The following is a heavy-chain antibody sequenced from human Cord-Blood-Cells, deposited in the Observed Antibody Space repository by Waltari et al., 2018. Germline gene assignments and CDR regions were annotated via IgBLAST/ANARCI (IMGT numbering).Heavy chain of an antibody. J-gene: IGHJ4*02. V-gene: IGHV4-34*01. CDR1: GGSFSGYY. Sequence: QVQLQQWGAGLLKPSETLSLTCAVYGGSFSGYYWSWFRQPPGKGLEWIGEINHSGSTNYNPSLKSRVTISGDTSKNQFSLKLSSVTAADTAVFYCARGGYDFWSGSYFDYWGQGTLVTVSS. CDR2: INHSGST. CDR3: ARGGYDFWSGSYFDY. D-gene: IGHD3-3*01.